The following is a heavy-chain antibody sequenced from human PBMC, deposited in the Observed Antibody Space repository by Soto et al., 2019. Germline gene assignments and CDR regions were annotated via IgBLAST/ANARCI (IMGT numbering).Heavy chain of an antibody. V-gene: IGHV1-2*04. CDR3: ARDQGYSSSWDPTNWFDP. J-gene: IGHJ5*02. Sequence: GASVKVSCKASGYTFTGYYMHWVRQAPGQGLEWMGWINPNSGGTNYAQKFQGWVTMTRDTSISTAYMELSRLRSDDTAVYYCARDQGYSSSWDPTNWFDPWGQGTLVTVSS. D-gene: IGHD6-13*01. CDR1: GYTFTGYY. CDR2: INPNSGGT.